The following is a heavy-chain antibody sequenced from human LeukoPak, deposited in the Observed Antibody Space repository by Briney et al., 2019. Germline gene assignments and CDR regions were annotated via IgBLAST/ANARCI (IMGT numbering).Heavy chain of an antibody. CDR2: INPSGGSP. J-gene: IGHJ6*03. V-gene: IGHV1-46*01. CDR1: GYTVTRYY. CDR3: ARGWDYGSGSYYIRPKYYYYYYMDV. D-gene: IGHD3-10*01. Sequence: ASVKVSCKASGYTVTRYYLHGVRQAPGEGLEGMGIINPSGGSPRYAQKFQGRVTMTRDMSTSTVYMELSSLRSEDTAVYYCARGWDYGSGSYYIRPKYYYYYYMDVWGKGTTVTVSS.